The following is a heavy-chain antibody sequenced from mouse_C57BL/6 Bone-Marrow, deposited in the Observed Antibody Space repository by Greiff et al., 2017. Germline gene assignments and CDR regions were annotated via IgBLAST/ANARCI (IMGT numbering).Heavy chain of an antibody. J-gene: IGHJ3*01. V-gene: IGHV1-64*01. CDR3: ARRDSNYLFAY. D-gene: IGHD2-5*01. CDR1: GYTFTSYW. Sequence: VQLKQPGAELVKPGASVKLSCKASGYTFTSYWMHWVKQRPGQGLEWIGMIHPNSGSTNYNEKFKSKATLTVDKSSSTAYMQLSSLTSEDSAVYYCARRDSNYLFAYWGQGTLVTVSA. CDR2: IHPNSGST.